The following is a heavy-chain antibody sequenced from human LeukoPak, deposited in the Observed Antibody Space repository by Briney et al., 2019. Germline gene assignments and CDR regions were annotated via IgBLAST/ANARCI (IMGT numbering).Heavy chain of an antibody. CDR3: ARGPYTSGWFSLDY. CDR2: IYNSGNT. CDR1: GGSISSYY. Sequence: SETLSLTCTVSGGSISSYYWSWIRQPAGKGLEWIGRIYNSGNTNYNPSLKSRVTMSVDTSKNQFSLKMSSVAAADTAVYYCARGPYTSGWFSLDYWGQGTLVTVSS. V-gene: IGHV4-4*07. J-gene: IGHJ4*02. D-gene: IGHD6-19*01.